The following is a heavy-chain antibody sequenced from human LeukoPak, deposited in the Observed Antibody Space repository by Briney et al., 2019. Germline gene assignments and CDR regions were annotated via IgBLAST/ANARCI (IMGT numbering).Heavy chain of an antibody. CDR3: ARVRGITIFGVVSHYYYGMDV. CDR2: IKEDGSEI. Sequence: GGSLRLSCAASGFTFSSKWMSWVRQAPGNGLEWVANIKEDGSEIYYMDSVKGRFTISRDNAKNSLYLQMNSLRAEDTAVYYCARVRGITIFGVVSHYYYGMDVWGQGTTVTVSS. CDR1: GFTFSSKW. J-gene: IGHJ6*02. D-gene: IGHD3-3*01. V-gene: IGHV3-7*01.